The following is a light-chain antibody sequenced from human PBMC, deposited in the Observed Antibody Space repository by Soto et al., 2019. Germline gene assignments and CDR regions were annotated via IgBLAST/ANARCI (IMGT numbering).Light chain of an antibody. V-gene: IGKV3-11*01. CDR2: AAS. CDR3: QQNSSLQAT. Sequence: EIVLTQSPATLSLSPGDRATLSCRASQSIGTYVNWFQQKPGQPPRLLIYAASTRVTGIPDRISGSGSGTDFSLTISSLEPEDSAVYYCQQNSSLQATFGQGTKVDIK. J-gene: IGKJ1*01. CDR1: QSIGTY.